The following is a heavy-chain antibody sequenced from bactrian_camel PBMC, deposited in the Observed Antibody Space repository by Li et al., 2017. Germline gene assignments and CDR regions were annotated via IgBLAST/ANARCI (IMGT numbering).Heavy chain of an antibody. Sequence: VQLVESGGGSAQAGGSLTLSCEVSGFTDSRYCMGWFPQVPPKEREGVATIRSDGSTTYADSVKGRFTISKDNAKNTLFLQMNNLRPEDTGTYYCAKSLASALGGAGRSPGTQVTVS. CDR1: GFTDSRYC. V-gene: IGHV3S67*01. CDR2: IRSDGST. J-gene: IGHJ4*01. D-gene: IGHD1*01.